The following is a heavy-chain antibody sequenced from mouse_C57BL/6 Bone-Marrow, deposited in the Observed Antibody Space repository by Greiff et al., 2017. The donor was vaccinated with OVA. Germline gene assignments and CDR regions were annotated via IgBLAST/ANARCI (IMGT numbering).Heavy chain of an antibody. Sequence: QVQLQQSGAELARPGASVKLSCKASGYTFTSYGISWVKQRTGQGLEWIGEIYPRSGNTYYNEKFKGKATLTADKSSITAYMELRSLTSEDSAVYFCARDYGSSSWFAYWSQGTLVTVSA. J-gene: IGHJ3*01. CDR3: ARDYGSSSWFAY. D-gene: IGHD1-1*01. CDR1: GYTFTSYG. CDR2: IYPRSGNT. V-gene: IGHV1-81*01.